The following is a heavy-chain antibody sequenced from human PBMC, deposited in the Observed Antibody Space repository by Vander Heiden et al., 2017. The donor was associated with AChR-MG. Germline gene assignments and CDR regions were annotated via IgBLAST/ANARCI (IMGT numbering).Heavy chain of an antibody. Sequence: QVQLVESGGGVVQPGRSLSISCAASGFTFSSYAMHWVRQAPGKGLEWVAGISYDGSNKYYADSVKGRFTIARDNSKNTLYLQMNSLRAEDTAVYYCASGEQWPNFGLLFDYWGQGTLVTVSS. CDR1: GFTFSSYA. J-gene: IGHJ4*02. V-gene: IGHV3-30-3*01. CDR2: ISYDGSNK. D-gene: IGHD6-19*01. CDR3: ASGEQWPNFGLLFDY.